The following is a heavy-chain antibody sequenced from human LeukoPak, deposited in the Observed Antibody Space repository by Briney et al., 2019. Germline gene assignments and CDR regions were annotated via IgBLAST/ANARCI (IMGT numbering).Heavy chain of an antibody. CDR2: VYYSGST. CDR1: GGSISSYY. V-gene: IGHV4-59*01. J-gene: IGHJ4*02. Sequence: PSETLSLTCTVSGGSISSYYWSWIRQPPGKGLEWLGYVYYSGSTNYNPSLKSRVTISVDMSKNQFSLKLRSVTAADTAVYYCARYPGLEGAGSKGAFDYWGQGTLVTVSS. D-gene: IGHD3-10*01. CDR3: ARYPGLEGAGSKGAFDY.